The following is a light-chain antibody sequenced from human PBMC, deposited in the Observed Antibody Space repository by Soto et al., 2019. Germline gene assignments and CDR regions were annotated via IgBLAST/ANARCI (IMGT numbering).Light chain of an antibody. J-gene: IGKJ3*01. V-gene: IGKV1-5*03. Sequence: EILMTQSPSTLSASVGDRATITCRASQSISSWLAWYQQKPGKAPRLLIYKASSLASGVPSSFSGSGSGTEFTLIITSLLPVYYAPYYCKQSLTFGVGTKVDVK. CDR1: QSISSW. CDR2: KAS. CDR3: KQSLT.